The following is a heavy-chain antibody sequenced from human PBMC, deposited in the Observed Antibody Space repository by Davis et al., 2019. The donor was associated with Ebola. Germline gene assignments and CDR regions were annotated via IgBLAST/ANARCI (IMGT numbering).Heavy chain of an antibody. J-gene: IGHJ4*02. D-gene: IGHD4-17*01. CDR3: SRGTTVTPRNFDY. V-gene: IGHV1-2*06. CDR1: EFTFTSYY. CDR2: IDPKSGDT. Sequence: AASVKVSCKVSEFTFTSYYMHWVRQAPGQGFEWMGRIDPKSGDTIYAQKFQGRITMTRDTSISTAYLELSSLRSDDTAVYYCSRGTTVTPRNFDYWGRGTLVNVSS.